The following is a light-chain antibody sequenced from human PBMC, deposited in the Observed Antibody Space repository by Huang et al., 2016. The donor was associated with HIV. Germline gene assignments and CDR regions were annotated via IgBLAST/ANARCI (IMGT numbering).Light chain of an antibody. V-gene: IGKV3-11*01. CDR2: DAT. Sequence: IVLTQSPATVSLSPGERATLSCKASQSVSSYLAWYQQKPGQAPRLLIYDATSRAPGIPARVSGSGSGKEFTLTISNLGPEDFAVYFCQQRYDWPLTFGGGTKVEIK. CDR1: QSVSSY. CDR3: QQRYDWPLT. J-gene: IGKJ4*01.